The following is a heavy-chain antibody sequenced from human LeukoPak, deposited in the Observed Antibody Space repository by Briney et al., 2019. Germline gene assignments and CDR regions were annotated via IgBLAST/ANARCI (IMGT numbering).Heavy chain of an antibody. D-gene: IGHD3-22*01. CDR2: IYYSGST. J-gene: IGHJ3*02. Sequence: SETLSLTCTVSGGSISSYYWSWIRQPPGKGLEWIGYIYYSGSTNYNPSLKSRVTISVDTSKNQFSLKLSSVTAADTAVYYCAKLGGYPHKFAFDIWGQGTMVTVSS. CDR1: GGSISSYY. V-gene: IGHV4-59*08. CDR3: AKLGGYPHKFAFDI.